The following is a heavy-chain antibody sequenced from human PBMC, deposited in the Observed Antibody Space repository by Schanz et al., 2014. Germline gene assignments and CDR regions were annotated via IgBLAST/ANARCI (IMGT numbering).Heavy chain of an antibody. D-gene: IGHD3-22*01. J-gene: IGHJ4*02. CDR2: NSGGGGSA. V-gene: IGHV3-23*04. CDR3: AKVWGSDYFYPFDY. Sequence: VQLVESGGGLVQPGGSLRLSCAASGFTFNNYDMNWVRLVPGKGLECVAGNSGGGGSAYYADSVKGRFTISRDNSKNTLYLQMSSLRAEDTAVYYCAKVWGSDYFYPFDYWGQGTLVTVSS. CDR1: GFTFNNYD.